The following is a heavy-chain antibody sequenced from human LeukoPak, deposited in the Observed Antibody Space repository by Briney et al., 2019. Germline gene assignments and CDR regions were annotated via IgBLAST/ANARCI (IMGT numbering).Heavy chain of an antibody. CDR3: ARHYYDSSGYPNYFHY. J-gene: IGHJ4*02. D-gene: IGHD3-22*01. Sequence: GGSLRLSCGASGLNVSSNYMSWVRQAPGKGLEWVSVIYSGGSTYYADSVKGRFTISRHNSKNTLYLQMNSLRPEDTAVYFCARHYYDSSGYPNYFHYWGQGTLVSVSS. CDR2: IYSGGST. V-gene: IGHV3-53*04. CDR1: GLNVSSNY.